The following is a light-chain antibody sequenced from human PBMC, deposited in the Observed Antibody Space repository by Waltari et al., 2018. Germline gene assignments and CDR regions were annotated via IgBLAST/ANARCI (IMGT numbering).Light chain of an antibody. J-gene: IGLJ2*01. CDR3: QAWDSGLAV. CDR2: EDK. Sequence: SYELTQPPSVSVAPGQTSTITCSGDKVRAKYVSWYQQKPGQSPFWVIYEDKKRPSGIPDRFSGSNSENTATLTISGTQAMDEADYYCQAWDSGLAVFGGGTKLTVL. CDR1: KVRAKY. V-gene: IGLV3-1*01.